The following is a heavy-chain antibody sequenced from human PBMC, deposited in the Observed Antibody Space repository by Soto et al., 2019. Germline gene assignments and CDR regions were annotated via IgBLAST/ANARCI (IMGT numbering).Heavy chain of an antibody. V-gene: IGHV1-3*01. D-gene: IGHD2-2*01. J-gene: IGHJ6*02. CDR2: INPGNGDT. Sequence: GASVKVSCKTSGYSFTKYGLHWVRQAPRQRLEWMGWINPGNGDTKYSQKFQGRVTITRDTSATTAYMELSSLRSEDSAVFYCARTDCSSTSCYNYYYYGMDVWGQGTTVTVSS. CDR3: ARTDCSSTSCYNYYYYGMDV. CDR1: GYSFTKYG.